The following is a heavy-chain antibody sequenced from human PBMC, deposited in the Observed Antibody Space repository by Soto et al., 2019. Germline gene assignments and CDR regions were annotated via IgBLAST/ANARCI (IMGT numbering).Heavy chain of an antibody. J-gene: IGHJ4*02. CDR2: ISAYNGNK. CDR1: GYTFTNYG. Sequence: QVQLVRSGAEVKKPGASVKVSCKASGYTFTNYGIHWVRQAPGQGLEWVGWISAYNGNKNYAQKLQGRVTMTTDTYTNTAYMELRILTSDHTAVYYCARDSTSPYSGQGTLVTVSS. CDR3: ARDSTSPY. V-gene: IGHV1-18*01.